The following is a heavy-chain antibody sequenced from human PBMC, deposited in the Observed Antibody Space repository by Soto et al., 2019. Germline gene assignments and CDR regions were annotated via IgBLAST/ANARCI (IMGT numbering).Heavy chain of an antibody. D-gene: IGHD1-7*01. CDR1: GFTSGDYA. V-gene: IGHV3-49*03. CDR3: SRVDEGGTGTTYFYYGVDV. CDR2: SRSKAYGGTT. Sequence: SLRLSCTASGFTSGDYAMSWFRQAPGKGLEWVGFSRSKAYGGTTEYAASVKGRFTISRDDSKRIAYLQMNSLKIEDTAVYYCSRVDEGGTGTTYFYYGVDVWGQGTTVTVSS. J-gene: IGHJ6*02.